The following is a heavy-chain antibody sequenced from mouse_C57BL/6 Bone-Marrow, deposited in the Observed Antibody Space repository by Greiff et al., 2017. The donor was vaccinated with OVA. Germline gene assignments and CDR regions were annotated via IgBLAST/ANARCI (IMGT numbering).Heavy chain of an antibody. CDR3: ARATYYSNYAWFAY. D-gene: IGHD2-5*01. CDR2: IYPYNGVS. Sequence: DVKLQESGPELVKPGASVKISCKASGYSFTGYYMHWVKQSHGNILDWIGYIYPYNGVSSYNQKFKGKATLTVDKSSSTAYMELRSLTSEDSAVYYCARATYYSNYAWFAYWGQGTLVTVSA. J-gene: IGHJ3*01. CDR1: GYSFTGYY. V-gene: IGHV1-31*01.